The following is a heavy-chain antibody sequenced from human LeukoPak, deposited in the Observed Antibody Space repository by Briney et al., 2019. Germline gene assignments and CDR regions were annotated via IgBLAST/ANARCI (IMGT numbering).Heavy chain of an antibody. V-gene: IGHV3-23*01. CDR1: GFTFSSYA. Sequence: GGSLRLSCAASGFTFSSYAMSCVRQAPGKGLEWVSAISGSGGSTYYADSVKGRFTISRDNSKNTLYLQMNSLRAEDAAVYYCAKTLDRIVVVPAAIRPKGDYWGQGTLVTVSS. J-gene: IGHJ4*02. CDR2: ISGSGGST. D-gene: IGHD2-2*02. CDR3: AKTLDRIVVVPAAIRPKGDY.